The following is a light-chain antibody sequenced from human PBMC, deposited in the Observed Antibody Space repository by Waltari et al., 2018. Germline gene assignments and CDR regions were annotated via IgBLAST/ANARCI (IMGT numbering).Light chain of an antibody. CDR2: GAS. J-gene: IGKJ2*01. CDR1: QSVSSSY. Sequence: EIVLTQSPGTLSLSPGERATLSCRASQSVSSSYLAWYQQKPGQAPRLLIYGASNRATGTPDRFSGSGSGPDFTLTISRLEPEDSAVYYCQQYGSSSYTFGQGTKVEIK. CDR3: QQYGSSSYT. V-gene: IGKV3-20*01.